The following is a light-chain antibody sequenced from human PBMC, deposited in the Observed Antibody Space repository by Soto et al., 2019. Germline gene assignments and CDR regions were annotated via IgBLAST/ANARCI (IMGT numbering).Light chain of an antibody. CDR1: QSISRS. V-gene: IGKV1-5*01. J-gene: IGKJ1*01. CDR3: QQYSSYRT. Sequence: DIQMTQSPSTLSASVGDRVSITCRASQSISRSLAWYQQKSGKAPKLLIYDASNLHSGVPSRFTGSGSGTEFTLTISSLQPDDFAIYYCQQYSSYRTFGQGTKADIK. CDR2: DAS.